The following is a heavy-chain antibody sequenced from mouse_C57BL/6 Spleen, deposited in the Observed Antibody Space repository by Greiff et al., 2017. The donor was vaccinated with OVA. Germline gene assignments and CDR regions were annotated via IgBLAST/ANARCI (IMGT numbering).Heavy chain of an antibody. CDR2: IWSGGST. CDR3: ARTDYGSSYRYFDV. Sequence: VKLVESGPGLVQPSQSLSITCTVSGFSLTSYGVHWVRQSPGKGLEWLRVIWSGGSTDYNAAFISRLSISKDNSKSQVFFKMNSLQADDTAIYYCARTDYGSSYRYFDVWGTGTTVTVSS. CDR1: GFSLTSYG. V-gene: IGHV2-2*01. D-gene: IGHD1-1*01. J-gene: IGHJ1*03.